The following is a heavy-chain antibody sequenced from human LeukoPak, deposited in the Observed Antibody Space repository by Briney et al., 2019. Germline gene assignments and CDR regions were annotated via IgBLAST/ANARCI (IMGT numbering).Heavy chain of an antibody. V-gene: IGHV4-39*01. CDR2: INYIGSS. J-gene: IGHJ4*02. CDR1: DDSVSSSIYF. CDR3: ARLSKGRYFDYIFDF. D-gene: IGHD3-9*01. Sequence: PSETLSPTCSVSDDSVSSSIYFWGWIRQPPGKGLEWIGNINYIGSSAYNTSLKSRLTMSVDTSKKRFSLKMTSVTAADTAVYYCARLSKGRYFDYIFDFWGQGTLVTVSS.